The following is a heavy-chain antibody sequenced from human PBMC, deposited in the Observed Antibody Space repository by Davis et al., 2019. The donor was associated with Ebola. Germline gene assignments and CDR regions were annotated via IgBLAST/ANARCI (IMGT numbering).Heavy chain of an antibody. CDR3: AREQGQRREFSTPSAFNYHYDHEMDV. J-gene: IGHJ6*01. CDR1: GYTFTGYY. V-gene: IGHV1-2*06. Sequence: ASVKVSCKASGYTFTGYYMHWVRQAPGQGLEWMGRINPNSGGTNYAQKFQGRVTMTRDTSISTAYMELSRLKSEDTAVYYCAREQGQRREFSTPSAFNYHYDHEMDVGGQGPRSSSPQ. CDR2: INPNSGGT. D-gene: IGHD6-6*01.